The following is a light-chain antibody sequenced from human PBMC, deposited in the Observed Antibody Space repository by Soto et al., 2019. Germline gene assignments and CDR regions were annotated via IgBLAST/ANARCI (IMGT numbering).Light chain of an antibody. CDR1: RNLLHSNGYYY. CDR2: VGS. J-gene: IGKJ4*01. V-gene: IGKV2-28*01. Sequence: EIVLTQSPLSLPVTPGEPASISCRSSRNLLHSNGYYYLDWYLQEPGQSPQLLIYVGSNRASGVPDRFSGSGSGTDFTLTLSRVEAEDVGVYFCAQGRATPFTFGGGTKVEIK. CDR3: AQGRATPFT.